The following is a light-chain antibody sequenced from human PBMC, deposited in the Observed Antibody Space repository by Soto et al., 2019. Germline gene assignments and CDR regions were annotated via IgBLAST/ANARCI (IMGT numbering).Light chain of an antibody. Sequence: QSALTQSASVSGSPGQSIAIACTGTSSDVGAYDYVSWYQQHPGKAPKVMIYDVTNRPSGVSNRFSGSKSGNTASLTISGLQAEDEADYYCSSYTSSSTYVFGTGTKVTVL. J-gene: IGLJ1*01. CDR1: SSDVGAYDY. V-gene: IGLV2-14*01. CDR2: DVT. CDR3: SSYTSSSTYV.